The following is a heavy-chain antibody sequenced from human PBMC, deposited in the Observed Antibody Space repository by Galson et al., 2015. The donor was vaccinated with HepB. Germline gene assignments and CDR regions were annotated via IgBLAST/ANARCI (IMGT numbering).Heavy chain of an antibody. D-gene: IGHD2-15*01. Sequence: SLRLSCAASGFTFDNFAMHWVRQVPGKGLEWVSGLSWNSGSYGYADSVKGRFTISRDNSKNSLYLQMNSLRPEDTAVYYCAKDRWYLLRMGAFDVWGQGTLVTVSS. V-gene: IGHV3-9*01. J-gene: IGHJ3*01. CDR2: LSWNSGSY. CDR3: AKDRWYLLRMGAFDV. CDR1: GFTFDNFA.